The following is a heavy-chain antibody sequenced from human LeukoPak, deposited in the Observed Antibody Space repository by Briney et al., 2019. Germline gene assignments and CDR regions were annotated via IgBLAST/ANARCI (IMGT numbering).Heavy chain of an antibody. V-gene: IGHV1-18*01. CDR1: GYTFTSYG. J-gene: IGHJ3*02. CDR3: ARGPEYCSSTSCFWLFDAFDI. CDR2: ISAYNGNT. D-gene: IGHD2-2*01. Sequence: ASVKVSCKASGYTFTSYGISWVRQAPGQGLEWMGWISAYNGNTNYAQKLQGRVTMTTDTSTSTAYMELRSLRSDDTAVYYCARGPEYCSSTSCFWLFDAFDIWGQGTMVTVSS.